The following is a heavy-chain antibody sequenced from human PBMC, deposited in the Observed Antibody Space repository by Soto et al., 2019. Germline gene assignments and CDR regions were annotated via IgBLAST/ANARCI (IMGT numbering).Heavy chain of an antibody. J-gene: IGHJ6*02. D-gene: IGHD4-4*01. Sequence: ASVKVSCKASGYTFTNYYMHWVRQAPGQGLEWMGIINSSGGSTSYAQKFQGRVTMTRDTSTSTVYMELSSLRSEDTAGDYCARRSRVNYYSGIDVWGQGTTVTVSS. CDR3: ARRSRVNYYSGIDV. CDR1: GYTFTNYY. CDR2: INSSGGST. V-gene: IGHV1-46*01.